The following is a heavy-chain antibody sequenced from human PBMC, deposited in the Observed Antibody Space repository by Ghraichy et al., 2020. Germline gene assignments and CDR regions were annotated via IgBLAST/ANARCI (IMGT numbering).Heavy chain of an antibody. J-gene: IGHJ4*02. CDR1: GFTFSSYW. D-gene: IGHD5-12*01. Sequence: GESLNISCAASGFTFSSYWMHWVRQAPEKGLVWVSRINSDGSSTSYADSVKGRFTISRDNAKNTLYLQMNSLRAEDTAVYYCARARYVSDYWGQGTLVTVSS. CDR2: INSDGSST. V-gene: IGHV3-74*01. CDR3: ARARYVSDY.